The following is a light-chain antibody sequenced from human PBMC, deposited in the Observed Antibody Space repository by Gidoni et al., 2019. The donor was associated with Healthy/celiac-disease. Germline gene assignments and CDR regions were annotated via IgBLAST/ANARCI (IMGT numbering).Light chain of an antibody. CDR1: QSVSSN. V-gene: IGKV3-15*01. CDR3: QQYNNWPYT. J-gene: IGKJ2*01. Sequence: PSTLSVSPGERATLSCRASQSVSSNLAWYQQKPGQAPRLLIYGASTRATGIPARFSGSGSGTEFTLTISSLQSEDFAVYYCQQYNNWPYTFGQGTKLEIK. CDR2: GAS.